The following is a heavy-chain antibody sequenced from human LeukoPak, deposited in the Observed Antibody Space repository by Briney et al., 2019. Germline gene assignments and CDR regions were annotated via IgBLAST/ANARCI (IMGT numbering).Heavy chain of an antibody. V-gene: IGHV4-34*01. CDR1: GGSFSGYY. D-gene: IGHD3-3*01. Sequence: KTSETLSLTCAVYGGSFSGYYWSWIRQPPGKGLEWIGEINHSGSTNYNPSLKSRVTISVDTSKNQFSLKLSSVTAADTAVYYCARRNYDFWSGYLPRSFWFDPWGQGTLVTVSS. CDR3: ARRNYDFWSGYLPRSFWFDP. CDR2: INHSGST. J-gene: IGHJ5*02.